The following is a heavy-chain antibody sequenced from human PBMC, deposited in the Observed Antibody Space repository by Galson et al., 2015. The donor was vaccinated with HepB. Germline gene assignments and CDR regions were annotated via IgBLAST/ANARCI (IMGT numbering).Heavy chain of an antibody. CDR3: ARGPEIAAAGEWELLGDYFDY. CDR1: GFTFSSYG. Sequence: SLRLSCAASGFTFSSYGMHWVRQAPGRGLEWVAVIWYDGSNKYYADSVKGRFTISRDNSKNTLYLQMNSLRAEDTAVYYCARGPEIAAAGEWELLGDYFDYWGQGTLVTVSS. D-gene: IGHD1-26*01. CDR2: IWYDGSNK. V-gene: IGHV3-33*01. J-gene: IGHJ4*02.